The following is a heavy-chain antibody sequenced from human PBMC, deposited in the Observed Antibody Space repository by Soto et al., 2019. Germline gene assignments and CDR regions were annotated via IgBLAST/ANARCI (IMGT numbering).Heavy chain of an antibody. CDR2: ISYDGNNQ. CDR3: AKGDCSGSCYSKFDY. CDR1: GFTFSAFG. Sequence: QVQLVESGGGVVQTGRSRRLSCAASGFTFSAFGMHWVRQAPGKGLEWVALISYDGNNQYYADSVKGRFTISRDNSKITLYLQMNSLRPEDTAVYYCAKGDCSGSCYSKFDYWGQGTLVTVSS. J-gene: IGHJ4*02. V-gene: IGHV3-30*18. D-gene: IGHD2-15*01.